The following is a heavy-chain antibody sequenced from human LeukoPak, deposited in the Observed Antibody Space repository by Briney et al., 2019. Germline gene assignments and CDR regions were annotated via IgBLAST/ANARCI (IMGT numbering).Heavy chain of an antibody. V-gene: IGHV1-18*01. CDR1: GYTFTSYG. CDR3: ARGIDGYNLAADY. Sequence: ASVKVSCKASGYTFTSYGISWVRQAPGQGLEWMGWISAYNGNTNYAQKFQGRVTITADKSTSTAYMELSSLRSEDTAVYYCARGIDGYNLAADYWGQGTLVTVSS. J-gene: IGHJ4*02. D-gene: IGHD5-24*01. CDR2: ISAYNGNT.